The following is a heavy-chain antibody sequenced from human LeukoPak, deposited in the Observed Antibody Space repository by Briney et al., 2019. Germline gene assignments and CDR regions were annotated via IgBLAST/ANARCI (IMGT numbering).Heavy chain of an antibody. CDR1: GGTFSSYA. CDR2: IIPIFGTA. D-gene: IGHD3-22*01. J-gene: IGHJ1*01. CDR3: ASTYYYDSSGYYRAEYFQH. Sequence: SVKVSCTASGGTFSSYAISWVRQAPGQGLEWMGGIIPIFGTANYAQKFQGRVTITADESTSTAYMELSGLRSEDTAVYYCASTYYYDSSGYYRAEYFQHWGQGTLVTVSS. V-gene: IGHV1-69*13.